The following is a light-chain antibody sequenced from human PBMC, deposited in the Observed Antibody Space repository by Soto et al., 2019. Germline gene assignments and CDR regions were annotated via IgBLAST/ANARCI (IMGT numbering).Light chain of an antibody. CDR1: QSVGSNY. CDR3: QHFDSSLIT. V-gene: IGKV3-20*01. Sequence: EIVLTQSPGTLSLSPGEGATLSCRASQSVGSNYLAWYQQKPGQAPRLLIYGASSRDTGIPDRFSGSGSGTDFTLTISRLESEDFAAYYCQHFDSSLITFGQVTRLEIK. CDR2: GAS. J-gene: IGKJ5*01.